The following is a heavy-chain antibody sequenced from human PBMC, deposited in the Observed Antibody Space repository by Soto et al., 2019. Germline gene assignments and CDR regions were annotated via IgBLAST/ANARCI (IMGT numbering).Heavy chain of an antibody. CDR1: GFTFSNSC. V-gene: IGHV3-15*01. Sequence: PGGSLRLSCAASGFTFSNSCMSLVRQAPGKGLEWVGRLKSKTDGGTTDYAAPVIGRFTISRDDSKNTLYLQMNSLKTEDTAVYYCTTDDPINRYWGQGTLVTVSS. CDR2: LKSKTDGGTT. CDR3: TTDDPINRY. J-gene: IGHJ4*02.